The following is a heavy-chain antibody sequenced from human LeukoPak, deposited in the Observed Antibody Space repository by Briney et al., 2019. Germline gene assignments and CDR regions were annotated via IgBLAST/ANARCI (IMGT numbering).Heavy chain of an antibody. V-gene: IGHV1-18*01. CDR3: ARDRGAELRYFDWLKAAAPHLDY. CDR2: ISAYNGNT. J-gene: IGHJ4*02. CDR1: GYTFTSYV. Sequence: GASVKVSCKASGYTFTSYVISWVRQAPGQGLEWMGWISAYNGNTNYAQKLQGRVTMTTDTSTSTAYMELSSRRSDDTAVYYCARDRGAELRYFDWLKAAAPHLDYWEQGTLVTVSS. D-gene: IGHD3-9*01.